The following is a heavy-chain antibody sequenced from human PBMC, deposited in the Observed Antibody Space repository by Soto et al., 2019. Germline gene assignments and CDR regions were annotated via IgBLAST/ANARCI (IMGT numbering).Heavy chain of an antibody. CDR1: GFTFSSYW. J-gene: IGHJ6*02. Sequence: GGSLRLSCAASGFTFSSYWMHWVRQAPGKGLVWVSRINSDGSSTSYADSVKGRFTISRDNAKNTLYLQMNSLRAEDTAVYYCASRGVIAAAGYGMDVWGQGTTVTVSS. V-gene: IGHV3-74*01. D-gene: IGHD6-13*01. CDR2: INSDGSST. CDR3: ASRGVIAAAGYGMDV.